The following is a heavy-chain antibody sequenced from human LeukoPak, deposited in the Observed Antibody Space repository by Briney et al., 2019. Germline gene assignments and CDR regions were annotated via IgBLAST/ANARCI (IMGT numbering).Heavy chain of an antibody. D-gene: IGHD2-2*01. CDR1: GFTVSSNY. CDR2: IYSCGST. CDR3: ARVRAGYCTSTSCYTGMDV. Sequence: GGSLRLSCAASGFTVSSNYMSWVRQAPGKGLEWVSVIYSCGSTYYADSVKGRFTISRDNSKNTLYLQMNSLRAEDTAVYYCARVRAGYCTSTSCYTGMDVWGQGTTVTVSS. J-gene: IGHJ6*02. V-gene: IGHV3-66*03.